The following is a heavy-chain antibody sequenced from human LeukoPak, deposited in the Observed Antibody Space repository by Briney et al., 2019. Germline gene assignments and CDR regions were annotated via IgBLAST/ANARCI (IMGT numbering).Heavy chain of an antibody. V-gene: IGHV3-21*01. J-gene: IGHJ4*02. CDR2: ISSSSSYI. Sequence: GGSLRLSCAASGFTFSSYSMNWVRQAPGKGLEWVSSISSSSSYIYYADSVKGRFTISRDNAKNSLYLQMNSLRAEATAVYYCARDREWPDHYFDYWGQGTLVTVSS. CDR3: ARDREWPDHYFDY. CDR1: GFTFSSYS. D-gene: IGHD3-3*01.